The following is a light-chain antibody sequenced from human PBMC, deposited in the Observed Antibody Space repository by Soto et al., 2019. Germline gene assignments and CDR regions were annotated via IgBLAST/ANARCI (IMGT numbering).Light chain of an antibody. J-gene: IGLJ1*01. V-gene: IGLV2-8*01. CDR2: EVN. CDR1: SSDVGGYNY. Sequence: QSALTQPPSASGSPGQSVAISCTGTSSDVGGYNYVSWYQQHPGKAPKLMIYEVNKRPSGVPDRFSGSKSGNTASLTVSGLQAADEADYYFSSYAGSSNVFGTGTKVTVL. CDR3: SSYAGSSNV.